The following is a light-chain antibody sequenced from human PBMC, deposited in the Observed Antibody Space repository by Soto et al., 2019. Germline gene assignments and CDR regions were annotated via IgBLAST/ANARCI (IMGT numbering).Light chain of an antibody. J-gene: IGKJ1*01. CDR1: QSVGSN. CDR3: QQYNNWPPDST. CDR2: GAS. V-gene: IGKV3-15*01. Sequence: EIVMTQSPATLSVSPGERATLSCRASQSVGSNLAWYQQKPGQAPRLFFYGASTRATGIPDRFSGSVSGNEFTLTIRRLQSEDCAIYFWQQYNNWPPDSTFGQGTKVEIK.